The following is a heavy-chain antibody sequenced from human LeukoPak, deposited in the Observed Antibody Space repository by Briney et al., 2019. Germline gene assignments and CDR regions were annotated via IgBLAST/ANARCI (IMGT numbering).Heavy chain of an antibody. D-gene: IGHD3-10*02. V-gene: IGHV3-48*03. CDR1: GFTFSSYE. CDR3: AELGITMIGGV. J-gene: IGHJ6*04. Sequence: GGSLRLSCVASGFTFSSYEMSWVRQAPGKGLEWVSYISSSGSTIYYADSVKGRFTISRDNAKNSLYLQMNSLRAGDTAVYYCAELGITMIGGVWGKGTTVTISS. CDR2: ISSSGSTI.